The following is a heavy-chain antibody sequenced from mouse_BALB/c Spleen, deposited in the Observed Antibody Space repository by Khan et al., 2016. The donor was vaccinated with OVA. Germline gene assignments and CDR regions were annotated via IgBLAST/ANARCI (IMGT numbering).Heavy chain of an antibody. CDR3: ARGRSY. CDR2: ITYSGTT. V-gene: IGHV3-2*02. Sequence: VQLKESGPGLVKPSQSLSLTCTVTGFSITSDYAWNWIRQFPGNKLDWMGYITYSGTTSYHPSLKSRISITRDTSKNQFFLQLNSVTTEDTATXYCARGRSYWGQGTLVTVSA. J-gene: IGHJ3*01. CDR1: GFSITSDYA.